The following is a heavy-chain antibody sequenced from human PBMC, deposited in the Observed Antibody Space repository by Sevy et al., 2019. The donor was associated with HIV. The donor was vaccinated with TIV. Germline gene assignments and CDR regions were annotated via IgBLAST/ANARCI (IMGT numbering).Heavy chain of an antibody. CDR3: AHETFGRFES. Sequence: GTLRLSCAASGFTFSANWMNWVRQAPGKGLEWVANIKADGSDKHYVDSVEGRFTISRDNAKNLLFLQMNSLRVEDTAVYYCAHETFGRFESWGQGTLVTVSS. D-gene: IGHD3-16*01. J-gene: IGHJ4*02. CDR2: IKADGSDK. CDR1: GFTFSANW. V-gene: IGHV3-7*01.